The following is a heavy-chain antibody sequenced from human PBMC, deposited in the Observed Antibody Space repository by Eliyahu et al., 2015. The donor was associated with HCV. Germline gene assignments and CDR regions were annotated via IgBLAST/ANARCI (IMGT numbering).Heavy chain of an antibody. J-gene: IGHJ4*02. CDR2: IYYSGST. Sequence: QVQLQESGPGLVKPSETLSLTCTVSGGSISSGGYYWSWIRQHPGKGLEWIGYIYYSGSTYYNPSLKSRVTISVDTSKNQFSLKLSSVTAADTAVYYCARTYSGYGDFDYWGQGTLVTVSS. V-gene: IGHV4-31*03. D-gene: IGHD5-12*01. CDR3: ARTYSGYGDFDY. CDR1: GGSISSGGYY.